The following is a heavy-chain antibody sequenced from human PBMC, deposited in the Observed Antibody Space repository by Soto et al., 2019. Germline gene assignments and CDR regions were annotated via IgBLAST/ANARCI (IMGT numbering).Heavy chain of an antibody. V-gene: IGHV3-33*01. CDR1: GFTFSSYG. J-gene: IGHJ4*02. Sequence: PGGSLRLSCAASGFTFSSYGMHWVRQAPGKGLEWVAVIWYDGSNKYYADSVKGRFTISRDNSKNTLYLQMNSLRAEDTAVYYCAREQQWLVRFYFDFWGQGTLVTVSS. CDR3: AREQQWLVRFYFDF. D-gene: IGHD6-19*01. CDR2: IWYDGSNK.